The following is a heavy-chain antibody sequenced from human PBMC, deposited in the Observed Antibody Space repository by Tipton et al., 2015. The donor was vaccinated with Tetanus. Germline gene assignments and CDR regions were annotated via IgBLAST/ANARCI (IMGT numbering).Heavy chain of an antibody. D-gene: IGHD2-15*01. CDR1: GFTFSNYA. J-gene: IGHJ5*02. Sequence: SLRLSCAASGFTFSNYAMAWVRQAPGKGLEWVSGISVRGSHTYYADPVKGQFSISRDNSKNTVYLQMNSLRDEDTAVYYCAKDPASRGWSDPWGQGTLVSVSS. V-gene: IGHV3-23*01. CDR3: AKDPASRGWSDP. CDR2: ISVRGSHT.